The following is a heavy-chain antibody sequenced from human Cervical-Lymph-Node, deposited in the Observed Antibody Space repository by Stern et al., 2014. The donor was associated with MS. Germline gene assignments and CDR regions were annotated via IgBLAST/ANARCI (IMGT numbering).Heavy chain of an antibody. V-gene: IGHV3-21*06. CDR2: ISSTCKYI. Sequence: EVQLVQSGGGLVKPGRSLRLSCEVSGFTFSNYTMNWVRQAPGKGLEWVSSISSTCKYIYSANSVKGRFNISRDNAKNSLYLQMNSLRAEDTAIYYCARARRGFDHWGQGTLVTVSS. J-gene: IGHJ4*02. CDR1: GFTFSNYT. CDR3: ARARRGFDH.